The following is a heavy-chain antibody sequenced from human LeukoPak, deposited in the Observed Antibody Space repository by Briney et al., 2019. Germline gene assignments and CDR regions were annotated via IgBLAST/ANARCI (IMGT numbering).Heavy chain of an antibody. CDR2: ISWNSGSI. CDR1: GFTFDDYA. D-gene: IGHD4-17*01. Sequence: GGSLRLSCAASGFTFDDYAMHWVRQAPGKGLEWVSGISWNSGSIGYADSVKGRFTISRDNAKNSLYLQMNSLRAEDTALYYCAKVNYGDYWTYYFDYWGQETLVTVSS. J-gene: IGHJ4*02. V-gene: IGHV3-9*01. CDR3: AKVNYGDYWTYYFDY.